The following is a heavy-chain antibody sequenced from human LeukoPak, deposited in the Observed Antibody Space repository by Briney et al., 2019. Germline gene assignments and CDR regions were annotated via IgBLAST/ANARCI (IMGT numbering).Heavy chain of an antibody. CDR3: ASSVVQAAILWFDP. CDR1: GFTFSDYY. J-gene: IGHJ5*02. CDR2: ISSSSSYT. V-gene: IGHV3-11*03. Sequence: GGSLRLSCAASGFTFSDYYMSWVRQAPGKGLEWVSYISSSSSYTNYADSVKGRFTISRDNAKNSLYLQMNSLRAEDTAVYYCASSVVQAAILWFDPWGQGTLVTVSS. D-gene: IGHD2-2*02.